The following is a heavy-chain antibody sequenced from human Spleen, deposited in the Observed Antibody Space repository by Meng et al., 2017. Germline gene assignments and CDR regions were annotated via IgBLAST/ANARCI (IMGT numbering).Heavy chain of an antibody. CDR3: ARDSVVATIHNWFDP. J-gene: IGHJ5*02. Sequence: GESLKISCAASGLMFSRYGMHWVRQAPGKGLEWVAVIWYDGSQKYYGESVKGRFTISRDNSKNTLYLQMDSLRAEDTAVYYCARDSVVATIHNWFDPWGQGTLVTVSS. D-gene: IGHD5-12*01. CDR1: GLMFSRYG. CDR2: IWYDGSQK. V-gene: IGHV3-33*01.